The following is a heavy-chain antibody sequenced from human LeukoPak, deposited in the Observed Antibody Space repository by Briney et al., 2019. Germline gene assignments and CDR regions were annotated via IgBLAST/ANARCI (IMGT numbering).Heavy chain of an antibody. CDR2: INPNSGDT. V-gene: IGHV1-2*06. J-gene: IGHJ4*02. Sequence: TSVKVSCKASGYTFTGYYMHWVRQAPGQGLEWMGRINPNSGDTNYAQKFQGRVTMTRDTSISTAYMELSRLRSDDTAVYYCARDYCSSTSCLFDYWGQGALVTVSS. D-gene: IGHD2-2*01. CDR1: GYTFTGYY. CDR3: ARDYCSSTSCLFDY.